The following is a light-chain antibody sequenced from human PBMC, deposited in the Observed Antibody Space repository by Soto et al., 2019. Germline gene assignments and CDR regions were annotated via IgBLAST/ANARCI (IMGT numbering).Light chain of an antibody. CDR3: SLYTTDSTYV. CDR2: EVS. CDR1: SSDFVSYNR. V-gene: IGLV2-18*01. J-gene: IGLJ1*01. Sequence: QSALTQPPSVSGSPGQSVTISCTGTSSDFVSYNRVSWYQRPPGTGPKLVIYEVSNRPSGIPDRFSGSKSGNTASLTISGLQAEDEAEYYCSLYTTDSTYVFGTGTKVTVL.